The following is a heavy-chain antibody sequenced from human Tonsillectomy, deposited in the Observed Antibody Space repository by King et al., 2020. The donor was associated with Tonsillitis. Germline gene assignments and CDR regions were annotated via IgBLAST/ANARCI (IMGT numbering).Heavy chain of an antibody. CDR2: IDWDDDK. V-gene: IGHV2-70*11. CDR3: ARIQGLGHRRYYYYMDV. Sequence: VTLKESGPALVKPTQTLTLTCTFSGFSLSTSEMCVTWIRQPPGKALEWLARIDWDDDKYYSTSLKTRLTISKDTSKNQVVLRMTDMDPEDTATYYCARIQGLGHRRYYYYMDVWGKGTTVTVSS. CDR1: GFSLSTSEMC. D-gene: IGHD3/OR15-3a*01. J-gene: IGHJ6*03.